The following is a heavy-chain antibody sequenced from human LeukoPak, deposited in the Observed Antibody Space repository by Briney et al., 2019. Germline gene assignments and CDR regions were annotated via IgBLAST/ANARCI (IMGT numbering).Heavy chain of an antibody. V-gene: IGHV3-33*08. D-gene: IGHD2-21*02. J-gene: IGHJ4*02. Sequence: GGSLRLSCAASGFTFSNHGMHWVRQAPGKGLEGVAVIWYDGSNQYYAASVKGRFTISRDNSKNMVYLQMNSLRAEDTATYYCARWGDGKRFDYWGRGTLVTVSS. CDR3: ARWGDGKRFDY. CDR2: IWYDGSNQ. CDR1: GFTFSNHG.